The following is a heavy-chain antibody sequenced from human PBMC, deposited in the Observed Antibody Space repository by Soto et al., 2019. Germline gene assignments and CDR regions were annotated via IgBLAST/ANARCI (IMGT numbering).Heavy chain of an antibody. D-gene: IGHD1-26*01. Sequence: HPGGSLRLSCAASGFTFSSYGMHWVRQAPGKGLEWVAVISYDGSNKYYADSVKGRFTISRDNSKNTLHLQMNSLRVEDTAVYYCALGGNRYYFDYWGQGTLVTVSS. V-gene: IGHV3-30*03. CDR3: ALGGNRYYFDY. J-gene: IGHJ4*02. CDR1: GFTFSSYG. CDR2: ISYDGSNK.